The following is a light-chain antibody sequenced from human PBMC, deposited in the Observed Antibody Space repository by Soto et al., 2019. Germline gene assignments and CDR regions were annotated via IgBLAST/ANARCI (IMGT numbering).Light chain of an antibody. CDR1: QSISNF. CDR2: DAS. CDR3: HQRSNWPPFT. J-gene: IGKJ4*01. V-gene: IGKV3-11*01. Sequence: EIVLTQSPATLSLSPGERATLSCRASQSISNFLAWYQQKPGQAPGLLIYDASTRATDIPDSFIGSGSGTDFTLTISGLEPEALAVSYYHQRSNWPPFTVGGGTEVEI.